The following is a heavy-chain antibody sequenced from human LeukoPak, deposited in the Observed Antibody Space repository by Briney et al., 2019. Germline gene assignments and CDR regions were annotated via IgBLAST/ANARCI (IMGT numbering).Heavy chain of an antibody. V-gene: IGHV3-48*02. D-gene: IGHD4-17*01. Sequence: GGSLRLSCAASGFTFSSYSVNWVRQAPGKGLEWVSYISSSSSTIYYADSVKGRFTISRDSAKNSLYLQMNSLRDEDTAVYYCARQTTVTLRVIDYWGQGTLVIVSS. CDR2: ISSSSSTI. CDR1: GFTFSSYS. CDR3: ARQTTVTLRVIDY. J-gene: IGHJ4*02.